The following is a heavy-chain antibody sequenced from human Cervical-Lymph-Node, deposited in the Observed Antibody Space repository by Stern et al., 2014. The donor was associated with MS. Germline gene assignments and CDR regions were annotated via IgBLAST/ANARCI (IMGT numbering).Heavy chain of an antibody. CDR1: GYTFTSSS. CDR3: ARGQRYFDY. CDR2: INPSGNST. Sequence: QVQLVESGPEVKKTGTSVKLSCKAPGYTFTSSSMHWVRQAPGQGLEWMGIINPSGNSTTYAPKVQGRGTMTRDTSSRTVYMELRSLGAEDTAVYYCARGQRYFDYWGQGTLVTVSS. V-gene: IGHV1-46*01. J-gene: IGHJ4*02.